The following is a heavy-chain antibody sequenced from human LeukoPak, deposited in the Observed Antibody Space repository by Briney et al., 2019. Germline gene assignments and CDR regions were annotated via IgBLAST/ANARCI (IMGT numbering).Heavy chain of an antibody. CDR3: ASPKLNCGGDCYLYDY. CDR2: IYYSGST. J-gene: IGHJ4*02. V-gene: IGHV4-39*01. D-gene: IGHD2-21*02. CDR1: GGSISSSSYY. Sequence: SETLSLTCTVSGGSISSSSYYWGRIRQPPGKGLEWIGSIYYSGSTYYNPSLKSRVTISVDTSKNQFSLKLSSVTAADTAVYYCASPKLNCGGDCYLYDYWGQGTLVTVSS.